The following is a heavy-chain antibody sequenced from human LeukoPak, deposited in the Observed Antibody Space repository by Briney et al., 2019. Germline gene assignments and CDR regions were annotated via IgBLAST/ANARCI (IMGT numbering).Heavy chain of an antibody. Sequence: GGSLRLSCAPSGFTFSSHGMHWVRQAPGTRLEGVAFIRVDGSNKYYADSVKGRFTISRDNSKHTLYLQMNSLKAEDTAVYYCTKVADGYRLDYWGQGTLVTVSS. CDR1: GFTFSSHG. J-gene: IGHJ4*02. V-gene: IGHV3-30*02. D-gene: IGHD5-24*01. CDR3: TKVADGYRLDY. CDR2: IRVDGSNK.